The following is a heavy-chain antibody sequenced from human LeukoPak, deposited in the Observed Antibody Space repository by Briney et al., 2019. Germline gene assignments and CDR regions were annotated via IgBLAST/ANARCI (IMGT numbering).Heavy chain of an antibody. CDR2: IYYSGST. Sequence: SETLSLTCTVSGGPISSGGYYWSWIRQHPGKGLEWIGYIYYSGSTYYNPSLKSRVTISVDTSKNQFSLKLSSVTAADTAVYYCAREVTRNGGVGFDYWGQGTLVTVSS. D-gene: IGHD4-11*01. CDR3: AREVTRNGGVGFDY. CDR1: GGPISSGGYY. V-gene: IGHV4-31*03. J-gene: IGHJ4*02.